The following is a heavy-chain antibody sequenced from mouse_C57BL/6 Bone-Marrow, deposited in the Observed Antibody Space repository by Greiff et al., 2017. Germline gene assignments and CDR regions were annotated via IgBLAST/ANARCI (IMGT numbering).Heavy chain of an antibody. CDR3: ASATWFAY. CDR1: GYTFTDYY. V-gene: IGHV1-75*01. Sequence: QVQLKESGPELVKPGASVKISCKASGYTFTDYYINWVQQTPGQGLEWIGWIFPGSGSTYYNEKCKGKATLTIDKSSSTAYMLLSSLTSEDSAVYFCASATWFAYWGQGTLVTVSA. J-gene: IGHJ3*01. CDR2: IFPGSGST.